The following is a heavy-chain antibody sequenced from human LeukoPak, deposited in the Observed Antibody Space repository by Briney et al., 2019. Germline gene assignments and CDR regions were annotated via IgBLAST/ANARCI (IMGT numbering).Heavy chain of an antibody. Sequence: GGSLRLSCAASGFTFSSYAMSWVRPAPGKGLEWVSAISGSGGSTYYADSVKGRFPTPRENSKNTLYLQMNSLRAEDTAVYYCQWGEMATGRFDYWGQGTLVTVSS. D-gene: IGHD5-24*01. V-gene: IGHV3-23*01. CDR1: GFTFSSYA. J-gene: IGHJ4*02. CDR2: ISGSGGST. CDR3: QWGEMATGRFDY.